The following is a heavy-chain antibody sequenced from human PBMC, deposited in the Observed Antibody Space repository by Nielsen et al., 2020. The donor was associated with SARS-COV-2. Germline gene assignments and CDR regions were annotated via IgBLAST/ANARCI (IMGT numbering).Heavy chain of an antibody. D-gene: IGHD1-14*01. CDR2: ISWNSGSI. CDR1: GFTFDDYA. CDR3: VSLPGADDAFDI. Sequence: GGSLRLSCAASGFTFDDYAMHWVRQAPGKGLEWVSGISWNSGSIGYADSVKGRFTISRDNSKNTLYLQMSSLRAEDTAVYYCVSLPGADDAFDIWGQGTMVTVSS. J-gene: IGHJ3*02. V-gene: IGHV3-9*01.